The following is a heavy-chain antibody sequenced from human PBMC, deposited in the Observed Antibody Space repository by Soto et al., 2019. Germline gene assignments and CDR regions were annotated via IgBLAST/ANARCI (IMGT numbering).Heavy chain of an antibody. CDR2: IYHSGST. CDR1: SGSISSSNW. J-gene: IGHJ4*02. V-gene: IGHV4-4*02. Sequence: SETLSLTCAVSSGSISSSNWWSWVRQPPGKGLEWIGEIYHSGSTNYNPSLKSRVTISVDKSKNQFSLKLSSVTAADTAVYYCARVTDACTNGVCYPSYDYWGQGTLVTVSS. CDR3: ARVTDACTNGVCYPSYDY. D-gene: IGHD2-8*01.